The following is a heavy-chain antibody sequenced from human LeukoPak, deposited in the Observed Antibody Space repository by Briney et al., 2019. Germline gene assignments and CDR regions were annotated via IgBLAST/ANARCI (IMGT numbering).Heavy chain of an antibody. CDR1: GFTFRSHG. Sequence: GRSLRLSCAVSGFTFRSHGMKSVRQAAGKGLEWVAVIMYDRRRTYYAASVKSRFTISRDNSKNQLDLKMSSLSAEDTAVYYCARSNTMTSYYYYGMDVWGQGTMVTVSS. CDR3: ARSNTMTSYYYYGMDV. V-gene: IGHV3-33*01. J-gene: IGHJ6*02. CDR2: IMYDRRRT. D-gene: IGHD4-11*01.